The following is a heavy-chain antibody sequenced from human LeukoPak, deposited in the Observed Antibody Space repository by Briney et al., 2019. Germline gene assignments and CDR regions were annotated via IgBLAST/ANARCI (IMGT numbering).Heavy chain of an antibody. CDR1: GFTFSSYW. D-gene: IGHD3-9*01. Sequence: GGSLRLSCAASGFTFSSYWMHWVRQAPGKGLVWVSRINNVGSSTSSADSVKGRFTISRDNAKNTLYLQMNSLRAEDTAVYYCARDFDRYYFDYWGQGTLVTVSS. V-gene: IGHV3-74*01. CDR2: INNVGSST. CDR3: ARDFDRYYFDY. J-gene: IGHJ4*02.